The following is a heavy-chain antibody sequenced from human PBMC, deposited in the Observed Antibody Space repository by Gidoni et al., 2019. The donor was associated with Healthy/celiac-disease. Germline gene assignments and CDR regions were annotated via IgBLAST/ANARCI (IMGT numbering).Heavy chain of an antibody. V-gene: IGHV7-4-1*02. CDR3: AREVSDFIAAAADWFDP. J-gene: IGHJ5*02. D-gene: IGHD6-13*01. CDR1: GYTFTSYA. CDR2: INTNTGNP. Sequence: QVQLVQSGSELKKPGASVKVSCTASGYTFTSYAMNWVRQAPGQGLDWMGWINTNTGNPTYAQGFTGRFVFSLDTSVSTAYLQISSLKAEDTAVYYCAREVSDFIAAAADWFDPWGQGTLVTVSS.